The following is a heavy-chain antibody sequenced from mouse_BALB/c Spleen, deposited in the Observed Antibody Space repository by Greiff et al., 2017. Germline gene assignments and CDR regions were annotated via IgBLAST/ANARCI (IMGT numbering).Heavy chain of an antibody. CDR3: AREGWLDY. Sequence: EVKLMESGGGLVKPGGSLKLSCAASGFTFSDYYMYWVRQTPEKRLEWVATISDGGSYTYYPDSVKGRFTISRDNARNNLYLQMSSLKSEDTAMYYCAREGWLDYWGQGTTLTVSS. D-gene: IGHD1-1*02. CDR2: ISDGGSYT. J-gene: IGHJ2*01. V-gene: IGHV5-4*02. CDR1: GFTFSDYY.